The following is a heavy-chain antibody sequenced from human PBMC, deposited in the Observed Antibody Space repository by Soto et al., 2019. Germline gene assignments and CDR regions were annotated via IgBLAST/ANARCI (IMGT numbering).Heavy chain of an antibody. D-gene: IGHD4-17*01. Sequence: QVQLVQSGAEVKKPGASVKVSCKASGYTFTSYDINWVRQATGQGLEWMGWMNPNSGNTGYAQKVPGRVTMTRNTSISTGYRELRSLRSEDTVVYYCAGTLFGDNVDSWGQGTRVTVSS. J-gene: IGHJ4*02. V-gene: IGHV1-8*01. CDR1: GYTFTSYD. CDR3: AGTLFGDNVDS. CDR2: MNPNSGNT.